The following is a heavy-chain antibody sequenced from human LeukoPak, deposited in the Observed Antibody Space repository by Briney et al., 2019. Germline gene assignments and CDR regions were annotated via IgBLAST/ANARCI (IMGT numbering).Heavy chain of an antibody. Sequence: SETLSLTCTVSGGSISSGSYYWSWIRQPAGKGLGWIGRIYTSGSTNYNPSLKSRVTISVDTSKNQFSLKLSSVTAADTAVYFCARVGGTVTIGAENNWFDPWGQGTLVTVSS. J-gene: IGHJ5*02. CDR3: ARVGGTVTIGAENNWFDP. D-gene: IGHD4-11*01. CDR1: GGSISSGSYY. V-gene: IGHV4-61*02. CDR2: IYTSGST.